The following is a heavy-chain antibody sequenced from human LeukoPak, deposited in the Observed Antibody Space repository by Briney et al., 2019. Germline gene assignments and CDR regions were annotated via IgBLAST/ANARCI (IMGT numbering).Heavy chain of an antibody. J-gene: IGHJ4*02. Sequence: GGSLRLSCAASGFTFTYYAMNWVRQAPGKGLEWVSAISGSDGSTYYADSVKGRFTVSRDNSKDTLYLQMNSLRAEDTAVYYCAREGTFWRGYPYYHDYWGQGTLVTVSS. CDR1: GFTFTYYA. CDR3: AREGTFWRGYPYYHDY. CDR2: ISGSDGST. D-gene: IGHD3-3*01. V-gene: IGHV3-23*01.